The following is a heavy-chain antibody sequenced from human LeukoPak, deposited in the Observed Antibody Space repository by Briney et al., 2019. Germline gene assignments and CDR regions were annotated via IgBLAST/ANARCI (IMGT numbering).Heavy chain of an antibody. J-gene: IGHJ4*02. CDR3: AKVGVVVPAAIGPGDY. D-gene: IGHD2-2*01. V-gene: IGHV3-23*01. Sequence: GGSLRLSCAASGFTFSSYAMSWVRQAPGKGLEWVSAISGSGGSTYYADSVKGRFTISRDNSKNTLYLQMNSLRAEDTAVYYCAKVGVVVPAAIGPGDYWGQGTLVTVSS. CDR1: GFTFSSYA. CDR2: ISGSGGST.